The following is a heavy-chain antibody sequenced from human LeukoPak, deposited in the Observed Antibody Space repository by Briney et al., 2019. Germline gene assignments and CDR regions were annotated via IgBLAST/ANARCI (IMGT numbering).Heavy chain of an antibody. D-gene: IGHD3-22*01. Sequence: PGGSLRLSCAASGFTVSSNYMSWVRQAPGKGLEWVSVIYSGGSTYYADSVKGRFTISRDNSKNTLYLQMNSLRAEDTAVYYCAKDSGGYYNWFDPWGQGTLVTVSS. CDR3: AKDSGGYYNWFDP. V-gene: IGHV3-66*02. CDR2: IYSGGST. J-gene: IGHJ5*02. CDR1: GFTVSSNY.